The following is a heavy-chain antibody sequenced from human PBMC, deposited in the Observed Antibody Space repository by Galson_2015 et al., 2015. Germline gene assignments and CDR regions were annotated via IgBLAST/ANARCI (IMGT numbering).Heavy chain of an antibody. CDR1: GFTVSSNY. Sequence: SLRLSCAASGFTVSSNYMSWVRQAPGKGLEWVSVIYSGGSTYYADSVKGRSTISRDNSKNTLYLQMNSLRAEDTAVYYCAPDSSGYYRYFDYWGQGTLVTVSS. V-gene: IGHV3-53*01. J-gene: IGHJ4*02. CDR3: APDSSGYYRYFDY. D-gene: IGHD3-22*01. CDR2: IYSGGST.